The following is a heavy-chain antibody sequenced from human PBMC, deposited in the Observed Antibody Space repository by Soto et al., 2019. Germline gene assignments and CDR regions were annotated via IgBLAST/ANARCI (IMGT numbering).Heavy chain of an antibody. CDR3: ARDQVDTAMFTVDNWFDP. Sequence: QVQLVQSGAEVKKPGSSVKVSCKAYGGTFSSYTISWVQQAPGQGLEWMETIIPILGIANYAQKFQGRVTITAEKSTSTAYMELSSVRSEDTAVYYCARDQVDTAMFTVDNWFDPWGQGTLVTVST. V-gene: IGHV1-69*08. CDR2: IIPILGIA. CDR1: GGTFSSYT. D-gene: IGHD5-18*01. J-gene: IGHJ5*02.